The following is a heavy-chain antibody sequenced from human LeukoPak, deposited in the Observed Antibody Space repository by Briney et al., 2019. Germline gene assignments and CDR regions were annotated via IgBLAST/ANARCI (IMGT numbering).Heavy chain of an antibody. CDR2: INHSGST. V-gene: IGHV4-34*01. J-gene: IGHJ4*02. D-gene: IGHD5-18*01. CDR1: GGSFSGYY. CDR3: AARGGYSYGYGLRALDY. Sequence: SGTLSLTCAVYGGSFSGYYWSWIRQPPGRGLEWIGEINHSGSTNYNPSLKSRVTISVDTSKNQFSLKLSSVTAADTAVYYCAARGGYSYGYGLRALDYWGQGTLVTVSS.